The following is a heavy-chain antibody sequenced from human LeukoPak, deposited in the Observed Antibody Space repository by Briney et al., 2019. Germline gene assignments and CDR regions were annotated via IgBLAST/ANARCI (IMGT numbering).Heavy chain of an antibody. D-gene: IGHD3-22*01. J-gene: IGHJ4*02. CDR2: INPNSGGT. V-gene: IGHV1-2*02. CDR1: GYTFTSYY. Sequence: GASVKVSCKASGYTFTSYYMHWVRQAPGQGLEWMGWINPNSGGTNYAQKFQGRVTMTRDTSISTAYMELSRLRSDDTAVYYCARRRSSGYYIDYWGQGTLVTVSS. CDR3: ARRRSSGYYIDY.